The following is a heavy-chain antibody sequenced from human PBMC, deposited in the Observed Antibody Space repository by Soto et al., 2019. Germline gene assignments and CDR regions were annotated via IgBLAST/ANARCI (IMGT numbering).Heavy chain of an antibody. CDR3: ARENYDAQGAFDI. Sequence: QVQLVESGGGVVQPGRSLRLSCAASGFTFSSYAMHWVRQAPGKGLEFVAAISFDGSDRYYADSVKGRFTISRDNSKNTLCLQMNSLRAEDTAVYYCARENYDAQGAFDIWGQGTMVTVSS. CDR1: GFTFSSYA. CDR2: ISFDGSDR. V-gene: IGHV3-30*04. J-gene: IGHJ3*02. D-gene: IGHD3-22*01.